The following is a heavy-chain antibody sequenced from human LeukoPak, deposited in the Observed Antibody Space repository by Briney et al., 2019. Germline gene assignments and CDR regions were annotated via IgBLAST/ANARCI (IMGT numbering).Heavy chain of an antibody. D-gene: IGHD3-10*01. CDR1: GCTYTDYY. V-gene: IGHV1-2*02. J-gene: IGHJ4*02. CDR3: ARVGSSGGNTWYFDY. Sequence: GASVKVSCKASGCTYTDYYIHGVRQPPGQGLEWMGWINPNSGDTNYAQRFQGRVTMTRDTSIRTAYMELTRLRSDDTAVYYCARVGSSGGNTWYFDYCGQGTLVTVSS. CDR2: INPNSGDT.